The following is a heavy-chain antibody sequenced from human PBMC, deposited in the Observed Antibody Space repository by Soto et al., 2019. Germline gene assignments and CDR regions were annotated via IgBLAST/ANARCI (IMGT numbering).Heavy chain of an antibody. CDR1: GYSLTKLS. CDR2: FDPEDDET. D-gene: IGHD1-26*01. Sequence: ASVKVSCKVSGYSLTKLSMHWVRQAPGKGLEWMGGFDPEDDETVYAQKFQGRVTMTEDASTDTAYMELSSLTSEDTTVYYCRAYATGSYCSSCKYYDRGVWGRGTRV. V-gene: IGHV1-24*01. J-gene: IGHJ6*03. CDR3: RAYATGSYCSSCKYYDRGV.